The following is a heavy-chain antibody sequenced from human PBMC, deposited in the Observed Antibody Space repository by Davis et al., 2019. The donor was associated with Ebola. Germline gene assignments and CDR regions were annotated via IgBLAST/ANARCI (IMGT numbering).Heavy chain of an antibody. Sequence: MPSETLSLTCTVSGASISNYYWSWIRQSPGKGLEWIGHVHNSGSTNYNPSLKSRVTMSLDTSKNQFSLKVTSVTAADTAVYYCARRRQIGVSLDYWGQGTLVTVSS. CDR3: ARRRQIGVSLDY. V-gene: IGHV4-59*08. CDR1: GASISNYY. D-gene: IGHD2/OR15-2a*01. J-gene: IGHJ4*02. CDR2: VHNSGST.